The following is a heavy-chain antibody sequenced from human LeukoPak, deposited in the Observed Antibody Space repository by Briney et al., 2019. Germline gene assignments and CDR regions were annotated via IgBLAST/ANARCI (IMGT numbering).Heavy chain of an antibody. Sequence: GGSLRLSCAASGFSFSAYWMTWVRQAPGTGLEWVANINPAGSETYYVDPVKGRFSISRDNAKNLVYLQMNSLRAEDTALYYCARGAADDLYYMDVWGKGTTVTVSS. J-gene: IGHJ6*03. D-gene: IGHD3/OR15-3a*01. CDR1: GFSFSAYW. CDR2: INPAGSET. CDR3: ARGAADDLYYMDV. V-gene: IGHV3-7*03.